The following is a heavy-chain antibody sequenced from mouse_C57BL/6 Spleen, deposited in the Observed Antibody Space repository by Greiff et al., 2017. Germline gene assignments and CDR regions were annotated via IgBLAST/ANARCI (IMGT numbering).Heavy chain of an antibody. D-gene: IGHD2-4*01. CDR2: IYPGDGDT. CDR3: ESEDHRAYDYDDYFDY. V-gene: IGHV1-80*01. CDR1: GYAFSSYW. J-gene: IGHJ2*01. Sequence: QVQLQQSGAELVKPGASVKISCKASGYAFSSYWMNWVKQRPGKGLEWIGQIYPGDGDTNYNGKFKGKATLTADKSASTAYMQLSSLTSEDSAVYFCESEDHRAYDYDDYFDYWGQGTTLTVSS.